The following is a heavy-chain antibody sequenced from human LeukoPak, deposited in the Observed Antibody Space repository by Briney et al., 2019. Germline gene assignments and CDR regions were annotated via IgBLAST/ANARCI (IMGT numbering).Heavy chain of an antibody. D-gene: IGHD6-19*01. J-gene: IGHJ4*02. CDR2: IYYSGST. V-gene: IGHV4-59*01. Sequence: SETLSLTCTVSGGSISSYYWSWIRQPPGKGLEWIGYIYYSGSTNYNPSLKSRVTISVDTSKNQFSLKLSSVTAADTAVYYCARAAGVRPPFDYWGQGTLVTVSS. CDR1: GGSISSYY. CDR3: ARAAGVRPPFDY.